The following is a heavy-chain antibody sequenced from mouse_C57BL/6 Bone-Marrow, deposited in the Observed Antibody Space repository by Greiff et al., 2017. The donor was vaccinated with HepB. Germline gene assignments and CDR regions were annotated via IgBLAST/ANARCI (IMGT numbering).Heavy chain of an antibody. V-gene: IGHV1-69*01. CDR2: IDPSDSYT. CDR1: GYTFTSYW. D-gene: IGHD3-3*01. J-gene: IGHJ3*01. CDR3: ARGTL. Sequence: QVQLKQPGAELVMPGASVKLSCKASGYTFTSYWMHWVKQRPGQGLEWIGEIDPSDSYTNYTQKFKGKSTLTVDKSSSTAYMQLSSLTSEDSAVYYCARGTLWGQGTLVTVSA.